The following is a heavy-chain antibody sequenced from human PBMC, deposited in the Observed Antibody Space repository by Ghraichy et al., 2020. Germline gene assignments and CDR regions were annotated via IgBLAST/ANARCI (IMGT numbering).Heavy chain of an antibody. V-gene: IGHV3-21*06. CDR2: ISVSGTNI. CDR3: ARGGDPVYDGFDV. Sequence: GWSLRLSCAASGFPLTSFAINWVRLAPGKGLHWVSSISVSGTNIFYAHSVRGRFTVSRDTAKNSVYLQMHSLRAEDTAVYFCARGGDPVYDGFDVWGQGTVVTVSS. J-gene: IGHJ3*01. CDR1: GFPLTSFA. D-gene: IGHD5/OR15-5a*01.